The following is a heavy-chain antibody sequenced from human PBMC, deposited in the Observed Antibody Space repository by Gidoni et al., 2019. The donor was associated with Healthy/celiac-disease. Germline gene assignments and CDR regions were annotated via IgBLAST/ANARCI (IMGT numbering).Heavy chain of an antibody. CDR2: ISWDGGST. D-gene: IGHD6-19*01. J-gene: IGHJ6*02. CDR1: GFTFDDYT. CDR3: AKDIAVGNYYGMDV. Sequence: EVQLVESGGVVVQPGGSISLSFAASGFTFDDYTIHWVRQSPGKGLEWVSLISWDGGSTYYADSVKGRFTISRDNSKNSLYLQMNSLRTEDTALYYCAKDIAVGNYYGMDVWGQGTTVTVSS. V-gene: IGHV3-43*01.